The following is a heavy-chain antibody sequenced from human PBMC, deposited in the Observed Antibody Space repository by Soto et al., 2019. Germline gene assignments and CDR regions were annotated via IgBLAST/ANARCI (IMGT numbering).Heavy chain of an antibody. CDR3: AKDRAIMTTVTTTFDY. D-gene: IGHD4-4*01. V-gene: IGHV3-23*01. J-gene: IGHJ4*02. Sequence: GGSLRLSCAASGFTFSSYAMSWVRQAPGKGLEWVSAISGSGGSTYYADSVKGRFTISRDNSKNTLYLQMNSLRAEDTAVYYCAKDRAIMTTVTTTFDYWGQGTLVTVSS. CDR2: ISGSGGST. CDR1: GFTFSSYA.